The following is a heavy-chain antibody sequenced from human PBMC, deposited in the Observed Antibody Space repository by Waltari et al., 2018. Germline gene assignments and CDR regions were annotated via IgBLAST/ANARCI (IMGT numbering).Heavy chain of an antibody. CDR3: ARDLYSSGWDY. V-gene: IGHV1-46*01. Sequence: QVQLVQSGAEVKKPGASVKVSCKASGYTFTSSYLPWVRQAPGQGLEWMGIINPSGGSTSYAQKFQGRVTMTRDTSTSTVYMELSSLRSEDTAVYYCARDLYSSGWDYWGQGTLVTVSS. D-gene: IGHD6-19*01. CDR1: GYTFTSSY. J-gene: IGHJ4*02. CDR2: INPSGGST.